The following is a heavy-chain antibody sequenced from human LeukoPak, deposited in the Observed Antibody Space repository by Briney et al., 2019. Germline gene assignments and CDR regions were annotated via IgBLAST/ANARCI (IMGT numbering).Heavy chain of an antibody. V-gene: IGHV4-31*03. J-gene: IGHJ4*02. Sequence: SQTLTLTCTVSGGSISSGGYYWSWIRQHPGKGLEWIGYIYYSGSTYYNPSLKSRVTISVDTSKNQFSLKLSSATAADTAVYYCARGSGSYHPFDYWGQGTLVTVSS. CDR1: GGSISSGGYY. D-gene: IGHD3-10*01. CDR2: IYYSGST. CDR3: ARGSGSYHPFDY.